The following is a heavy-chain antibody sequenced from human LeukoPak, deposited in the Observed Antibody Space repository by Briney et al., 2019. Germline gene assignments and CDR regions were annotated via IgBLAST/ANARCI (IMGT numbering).Heavy chain of an antibody. J-gene: IGHJ4*02. Sequence: PGGSLRLSCAASGFTFSSYGMHWVRQAPGKGLEWVANIKQDGSEKYYVDSVKSRITISRDNAKNSLYLQMNSLRVEDTAVYYCAADELYRHGSDYWGQGTLVTVSS. V-gene: IGHV3-7*01. CDR1: GFTFSSYG. CDR3: AADELYRHGSDY. D-gene: IGHD5-12*01. CDR2: IKQDGSEK.